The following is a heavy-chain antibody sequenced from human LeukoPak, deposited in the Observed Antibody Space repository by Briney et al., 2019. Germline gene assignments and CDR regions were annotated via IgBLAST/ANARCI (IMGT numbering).Heavy chain of an antibody. CDR3: ARGSGSYFAPFDY. CDR1: GGSISSYY. Sequence: SETLSLTCTVSGGSISSYYWSWIRQPPGKGLEWIGYIYYSGSTNYNPSLKSRVTISVDTSKNQFSLKLSSVAAADTAVYYCARGSGSYFAPFDYWGQGTLVTVSS. CDR2: IYYSGST. D-gene: IGHD1-26*01. V-gene: IGHV4-59*01. J-gene: IGHJ4*02.